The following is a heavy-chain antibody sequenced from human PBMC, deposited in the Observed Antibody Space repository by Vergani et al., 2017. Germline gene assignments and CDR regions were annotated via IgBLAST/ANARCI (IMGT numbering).Heavy chain of an antibody. J-gene: IGHJ4*02. V-gene: IGHV5-10-1*03. CDR1: GYSFTSYW. CDR3: ARQNRIAQDY. D-gene: IGHD6-13*01. CDR2: IDPSDSYT. Sequence: EVQLVQSGAEVKKPGESLRISCKGSGYSFTSYWISWVRQMPGKGLEWMGRIDPSDSYTKYSPSFQGHVTMSADKSISTAYLQWSSMKASDTAMYYCARQNRIAQDYWGQGTLVTVSS.